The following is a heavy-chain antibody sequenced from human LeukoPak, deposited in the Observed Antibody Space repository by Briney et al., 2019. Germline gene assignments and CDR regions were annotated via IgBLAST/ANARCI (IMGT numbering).Heavy chain of an antibody. V-gene: IGHV3-30-3*01. CDR3: ARDFKTGYYMDV. J-gene: IGHJ6*03. Sequence: PGGSLRLSCAASGFTFSSYAMHWVRQAPGKGLEWVAVISYDGSNKYYADSVKGRFTISRDNSKNTLYLQMNSLRAEDTAVYYCARDFKTGYYMDVRGKGTTVTVSS. CDR1: GFTFSSYA. D-gene: IGHD1-1*01. CDR2: ISYDGSNK.